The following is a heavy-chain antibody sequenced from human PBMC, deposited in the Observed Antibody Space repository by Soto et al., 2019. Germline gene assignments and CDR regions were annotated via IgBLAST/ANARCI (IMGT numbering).Heavy chain of an antibody. CDR1: GYSFTSYW. V-gene: IGHV5-10-1*01. CDR2: IDPSDSYT. Sequence: GESLKISCNGSGYSFTSYWISWVRQMPGKGLEWMGRIDPSDSYTNYSPSFQGHVTISADKSISTAYLQWSSLKASDTAMYYCARSEVVPAASFYYYYGMDVWGQGTTVTVSS. J-gene: IGHJ6*02. CDR3: ARSEVVPAASFYYYYGMDV. D-gene: IGHD2-2*01.